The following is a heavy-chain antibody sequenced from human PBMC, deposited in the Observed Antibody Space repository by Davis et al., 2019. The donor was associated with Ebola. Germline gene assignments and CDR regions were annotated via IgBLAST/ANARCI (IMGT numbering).Heavy chain of an antibody. Sequence: PGGSLRLSCAASGFTVSTHYMSWVRQAPGKGLEWISILYSGGTTYYADSVQGRFTISRDNSKNTMSLQMNNLRAEDTAVYYCTRAVTVTTVFDYWGQGTLVTVSS. J-gene: IGHJ4*02. CDR3: TRAVTVTTVFDY. CDR1: GFTVSTHY. V-gene: IGHV3-53*01. CDR2: LYSGGTT. D-gene: IGHD4-17*01.